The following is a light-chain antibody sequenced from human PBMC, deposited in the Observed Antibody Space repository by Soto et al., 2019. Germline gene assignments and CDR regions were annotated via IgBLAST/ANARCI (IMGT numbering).Light chain of an antibody. Sequence: QSVLTQPPSASGTPGQRVTISCSGSSSNIGSNTVNWYQQLPGTAPKLLIYSNNQRPSGVPDRFSGSKSGTSASLAISGLQSEDEADYYCAAWDDSLNGQVGGGTKLTVL. CDR2: SNN. J-gene: IGLJ2*01. V-gene: IGLV1-44*01. CDR3: AAWDDSLNGQ. CDR1: SSNIGSNT.